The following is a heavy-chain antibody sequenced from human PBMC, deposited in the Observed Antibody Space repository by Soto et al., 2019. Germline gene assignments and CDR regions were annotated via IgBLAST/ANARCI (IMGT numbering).Heavy chain of an antibody. V-gene: IGHV4-31*03. J-gene: IGHJ4*02. Sequence: SETLSLTCTVSGGSISSGGYYWSWIRQHPGKGLEWIGYIYYSGSTYYNPSLKSRVTISVDTSKNQFSLKLSSVTAADTAVYYCAHALRYDILTGYYPLINWGQGTLVTVSS. CDR2: IYYSGST. CDR1: GGSISSGGYY. CDR3: AHALRYDILTGYYPLIN. D-gene: IGHD3-9*01.